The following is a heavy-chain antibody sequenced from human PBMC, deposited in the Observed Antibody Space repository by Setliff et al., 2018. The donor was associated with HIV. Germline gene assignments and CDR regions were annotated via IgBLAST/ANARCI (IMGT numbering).Heavy chain of an antibody. V-gene: IGHV3-23*01. CDR2: ISGDGGRAT. CDR3: ARGLVAADPNWFDP. D-gene: IGHD2-15*01. CDR1: GLRFRTYA. J-gene: IGHJ5*02. Sequence: GGSLRLSCVASGLRFRTYAMSWVRQSQGKGLEWVSLISGDGGRATHYSDSVKGRFTISRDNSKNTVYLQMNSLRAEDTAVYYCARGLVAADPNWFDPWGQGTLVTVSS.